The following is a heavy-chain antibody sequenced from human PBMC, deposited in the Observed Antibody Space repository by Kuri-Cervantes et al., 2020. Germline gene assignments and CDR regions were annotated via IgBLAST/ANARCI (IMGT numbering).Heavy chain of an antibody. D-gene: IGHD6-19*01. J-gene: IGHJ4*02. CDR1: GFTLSSYE. CDR2: ISSSGSTI. Sequence: GESLKISCAASGFTLSSYEMNWVRQAPGKGLEWVSYISSSGSTIYYADSVKGRFTISRDNAKNSLYLQMNSLRAEDAAVYYCARRGSGWSFDYWGQGTLVTVSS. CDR3: ARRGSGWSFDY. V-gene: IGHV3-48*03.